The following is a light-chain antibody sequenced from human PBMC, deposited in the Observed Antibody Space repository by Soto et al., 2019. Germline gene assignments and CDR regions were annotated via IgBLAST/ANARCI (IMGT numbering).Light chain of an antibody. CDR3: QQYGRSPTT. CDR2: DAS. J-gene: IGKJ1*01. Sequence: EIVMTQSPATLSVSPGERATLSCRASQSISSNLAWFQQKPGQAPRLLIYDASTMATGFPARFSGSGSGTDFTLTISRLEPEDFAVYYCQQYGRSPTTFGQGTKVDIK. V-gene: IGKV3-15*01. CDR1: QSISSN.